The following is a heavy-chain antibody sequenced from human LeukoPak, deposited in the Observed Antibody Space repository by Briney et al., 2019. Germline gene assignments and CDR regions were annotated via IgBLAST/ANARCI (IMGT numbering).Heavy chain of an antibody. J-gene: IGHJ5*02. CDR1: GSTFSSYA. CDR2: ISYDGSNK. CDR3: ARATPVRFDP. V-gene: IGHV3-30*04. Sequence: PGGSLRLSCAASGSTFSSYAMHWVRQAPGKGLEWVAVISYDGSNKYYADSVKGRFTISRDNSKNTLYLQMNSLRAEDTAVYYCARATPVRFDPWGQGTLVTVSS.